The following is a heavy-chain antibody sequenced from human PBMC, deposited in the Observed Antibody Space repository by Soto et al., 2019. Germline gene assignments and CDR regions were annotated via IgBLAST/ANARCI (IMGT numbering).Heavy chain of an antibody. J-gene: IGHJ3*02. Sequence: SGPTLVNPTQTLTLTCTFSGFSLATRGVGVGWISQPPEKALEWLAVIYGDDDKRYSLSLKTRVTITKDSSRNQVVLTMTNMDPVDTATYFCAHTAFWLGELGGAFDTWGQGTVVTVSS. CDR2: IYGDDDK. D-gene: IGHD3-10*01. CDR1: GFSLATRGVG. V-gene: IGHV2-5*02. CDR3: AHTAFWLGELGGAFDT.